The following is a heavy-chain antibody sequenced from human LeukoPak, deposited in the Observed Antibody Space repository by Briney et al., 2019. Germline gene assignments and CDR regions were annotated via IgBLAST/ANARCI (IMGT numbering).Heavy chain of an antibody. CDR1: GGSFSGYY. J-gene: IGHJ2*01. CDR2: INHSGST. D-gene: IGHD5-18*01. Sequence: SETLSLTCAVYGGSFSGYYWSWIRQPPGKGLEWIGEINHSGSTNYNPSLKSRVTISVDTSKNQFSLKLSSVTAADTAVYYCARAAMAIGWYFDLWGRGTLVTVSS. CDR3: ARAAMAIGWYFDL. V-gene: IGHV4-34*01.